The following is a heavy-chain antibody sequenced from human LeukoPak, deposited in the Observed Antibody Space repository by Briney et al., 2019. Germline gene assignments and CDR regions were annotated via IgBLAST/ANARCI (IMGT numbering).Heavy chain of an antibody. CDR3: ARDSLKYYDILTGSDYYYGMDV. V-gene: IGHV4-30-4*01. CDR2: IYHNGST. Sequence: SETLSLTCTVSGGSISSDDFYWSWIRQPPGKGLAWIGYIYHNGSTYYNPSLKSRVTISVDTSRNQFSLKLSSVTAADTAVYYCARDSLKYYDILTGSDYYYGMDVWGQGTTVTVSS. CDR1: GGSISSDDFY. D-gene: IGHD3-9*01. J-gene: IGHJ6*02.